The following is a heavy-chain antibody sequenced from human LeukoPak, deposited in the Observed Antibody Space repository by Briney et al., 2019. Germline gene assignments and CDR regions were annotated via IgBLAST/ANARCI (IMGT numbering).Heavy chain of an antibody. CDR3: ARGHMVRGVIMGGFDY. Sequence: PGGSLRLSCAASGFTVNSNYMSWVRQAPGKGLEWVSVIYSGGSTYYADSVKGRFTISRDNSKNTLYLQMNSLRAEDTAVYYCARGHMVRGVIMGGFDYWGQGTLVTVSS. CDR2: IYSGGST. CDR1: GFTVNSNY. D-gene: IGHD3-10*01. V-gene: IGHV3-53*01. J-gene: IGHJ4*02.